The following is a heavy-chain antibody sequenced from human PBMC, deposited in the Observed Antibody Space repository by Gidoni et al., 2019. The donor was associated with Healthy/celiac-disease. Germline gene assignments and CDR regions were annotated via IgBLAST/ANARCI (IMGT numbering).Heavy chain of an antibody. J-gene: IGHJ5*02. V-gene: IGHV4-39*01. D-gene: IGHD6-19*01. CDR3: ARQRAGTGGET. Sequence: QLQLQESGPGLVKPSETLSITCTVSGGSISSSSYYWGWIRQHPGKGLEWIGSIYYSGSTYHNPSLKSRVTISVDTSKNQFSLKLSSVTAADTAVYYCARQRAGTGGETWGQGTLVTVSS. CDR2: IYYSGST. CDR1: GGSISSSSYY.